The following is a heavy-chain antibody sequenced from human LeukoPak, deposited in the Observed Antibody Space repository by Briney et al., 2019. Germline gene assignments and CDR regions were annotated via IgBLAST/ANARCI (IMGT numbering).Heavy chain of an antibody. Sequence: SETLSLTCTVSGGSISSYYWSWIRQPPGKGLEWIGYIYYSGSTNYNPSLKSRVTISVDTSKNQFSLKLSSVTAADTAVYYCARYGAVAGSNWFDPWGQGTLVTVSS. J-gene: IGHJ5*02. CDR2: IYYSGST. CDR3: ARYGAVAGSNWFDP. CDR1: GGSISSYY. D-gene: IGHD6-19*01. V-gene: IGHV4-59*01.